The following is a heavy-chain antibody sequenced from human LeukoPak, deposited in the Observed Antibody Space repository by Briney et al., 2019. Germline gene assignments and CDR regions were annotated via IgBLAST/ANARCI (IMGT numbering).Heavy chain of an antibody. D-gene: IGHD3-22*01. CDR3: ARRFNYYDSSGYYEGFYFDY. CDR1: GYTFTSYG. V-gene: IGHV1-18*01. CDR2: ISAY. J-gene: IGHJ4*02. Sequence: ASVKLSCKASGYTFTSYGISWVRQAPGQGLEWMGWISAYAQKFQGRVTMTTDTSTSTAYMELRSLRSDDTAVYYCARRFNYYDSSGYYEGFYFDYWGQGTLVTVSS.